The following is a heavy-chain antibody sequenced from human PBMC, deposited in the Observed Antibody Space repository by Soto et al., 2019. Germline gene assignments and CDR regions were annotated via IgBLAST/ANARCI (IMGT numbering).Heavy chain of an antibody. CDR3: ARAVLSSGHTYVRLDP. D-gene: IGHD6-19*01. V-gene: IGHV1-18*01. J-gene: IGHJ5*02. CDR2: INAYRGNT. CDR1: GYTFTNYG. Sequence: GASVKVSCKASGYTFTNYGITWVRQAPGQGLEWVGWINAYRGNTNYAQKLQGRVTMTTDTSTSTAYMHLTSLRSDDTAVYFCARAVLSSGHTYVRLDPWGQRPLVTVSS.